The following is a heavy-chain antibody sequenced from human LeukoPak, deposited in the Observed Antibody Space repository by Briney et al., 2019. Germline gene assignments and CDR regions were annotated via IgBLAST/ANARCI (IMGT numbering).Heavy chain of an antibody. J-gene: IGHJ4*02. CDR2: INHDGCNT. CDR3: AKPYTSWGLDSSGYYWAD. Sequence: PGGSLRLSCATSGFTLTSFWMHWVRQAPGKGLVWVSRINHDGCNTNYADSVKGRFTISRDNAKNTLYLQMNSLRVEDTAEYYCAKPYTSWGLDSSGYYWADWGQGTLVTVSS. CDR1: GFTLTSFW. D-gene: IGHD3-22*01. V-gene: IGHV3-74*01.